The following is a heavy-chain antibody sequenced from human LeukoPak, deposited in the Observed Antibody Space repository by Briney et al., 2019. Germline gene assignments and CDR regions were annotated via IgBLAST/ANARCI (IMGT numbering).Heavy chain of an antibody. D-gene: IGHD3-22*01. J-gene: IGHJ4*02. V-gene: IGHV4-34*01. Sequence: PSETLSLTCAVYGGSFSGYYWSWIRQPPGKGLEWIGEINHSGSTNYNPSLKSRVTISVDTSKKQFSLRLSSVTAADTAVYYCASAYYDSSAPYYFDYWGQGTLVTVSS. CDR3: ASAYYDSSAPYYFDY. CDR2: INHSGST. CDR1: GGSFSGYY.